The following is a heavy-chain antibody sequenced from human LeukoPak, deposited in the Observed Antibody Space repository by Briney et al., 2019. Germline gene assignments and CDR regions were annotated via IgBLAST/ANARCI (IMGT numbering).Heavy chain of an antibody. CDR3: AKPGEGSYPDWYFDL. J-gene: IGHJ2*01. Sequence: GGSMRLSCAAYGFIFSNYAMSWVRQAPGKGLEWVSGIVGSGGRTYYADSVKGRFTISRDNSKNTLYLQMNSLRVEDTAVYYCAKPGEGSYPDWYFDLWGRGTLVTVSS. CDR2: IVGSGGRT. D-gene: IGHD1-26*01. V-gene: IGHV3-23*01. CDR1: GFIFSNYA.